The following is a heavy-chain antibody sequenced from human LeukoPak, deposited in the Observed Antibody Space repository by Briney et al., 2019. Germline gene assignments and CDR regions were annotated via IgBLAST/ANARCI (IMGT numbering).Heavy chain of an antibody. CDR3: AVRSGTYPYYFDY. CDR1: GYTFTSYG. D-gene: IGHD3-10*01. J-gene: IGHJ4*02. V-gene: IGHV1-18*01. Sequence: ASVKVSCKTSGYTFTSYGISWVRQAPGQRLEYMGWISAYNGDTNYAQKLQGRVTMTTDTSTSTAYMELRSLRSDDTAMYYCAVRSGTYPYYFDYWGPGNPGHRLL. CDR2: ISAYNGDT.